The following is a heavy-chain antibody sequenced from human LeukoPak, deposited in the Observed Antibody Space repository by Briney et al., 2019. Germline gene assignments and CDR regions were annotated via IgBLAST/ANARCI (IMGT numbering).Heavy chain of an antibody. Sequence: PGGSLRLSCAASGFTFSDYYMSWIRQAPGKGLEWIGEIKHSGSTNYIPSLKSRVTISIDTSKNQFSLKLSSLTAADTAVYYCARTTYSSGWYNLIDLWGPGSLVTVS. CDR3: ARTTYSSGWYNLIDL. V-gene: IGHV4-34*01. D-gene: IGHD6-19*01. CDR2: IKHSGST. CDR1: GFTFSDYY. J-gene: IGHJ5*02.